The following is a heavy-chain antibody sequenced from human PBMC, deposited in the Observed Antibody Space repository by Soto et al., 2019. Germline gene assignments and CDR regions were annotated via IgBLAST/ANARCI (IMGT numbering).Heavy chain of an antibody. CDR2: INHSGST. J-gene: IGHJ4*02. CDR1: GGSISSSNW. V-gene: IGHV4-4*02. Sequence: SETLSLTCAVSGGSISSSNWWSWVRQPPGKGLEWIGEINHSGSTNYNPSLKSRVTISVDTSKNQFSLKLTSVTAADTAVYYCASDKITGLFDYWGQGTLVTVSS. CDR3: ASDKITGLFDY. D-gene: IGHD2-8*02.